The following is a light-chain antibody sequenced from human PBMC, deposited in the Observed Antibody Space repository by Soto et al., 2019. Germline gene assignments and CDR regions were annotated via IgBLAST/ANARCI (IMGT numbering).Light chain of an antibody. CDR1: QNIRKY. Sequence: DIQMTQAPSSLSASVGDGVTFTCRASQNIRKYLNWYQQKPGKAPKLLIYTASSLQVGFPSRFSGSGSGTDFTLTINSLQPEDFATYYCQQSFSAPLTFGGGTKVDI. J-gene: IGKJ4*01. CDR3: QQSFSAPLT. CDR2: TAS. V-gene: IGKV1-39*01.